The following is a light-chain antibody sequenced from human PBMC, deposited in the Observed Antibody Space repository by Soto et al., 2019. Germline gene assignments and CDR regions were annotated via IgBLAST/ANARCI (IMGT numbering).Light chain of an antibody. Sequence: QTVVTQEPSFSVSPGGTVTLTCGLSSGSVSTNYYPSWYQQTLGQAPRTLIYSTNTRSSGVPGRFSGSILGNKAALTIAGAQADDESDYYCVLYMGSGIWVFGGGTKLTVL. CDR1: SGSVSTNYY. CDR2: STN. CDR3: VLYMGSGIWV. J-gene: IGLJ3*02. V-gene: IGLV8-61*01.